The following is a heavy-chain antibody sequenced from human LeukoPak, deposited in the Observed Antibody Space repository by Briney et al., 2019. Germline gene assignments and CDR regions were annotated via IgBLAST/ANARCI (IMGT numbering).Heavy chain of an antibody. CDR2: IYYSGST. D-gene: IGHD3-10*01. CDR3: ARGRITMVRGVFIRGYYFDY. V-gene: IGHV4-39*02. Sequence: WVREAPGKGLEWIGSIYYSGSTYYNPSLKSRVTISVDTSKTHFSLKLSSVTAADTAVYYCARGRITMVRGVFIRGYYFDYWGQGTLVTVSS. J-gene: IGHJ4*02.